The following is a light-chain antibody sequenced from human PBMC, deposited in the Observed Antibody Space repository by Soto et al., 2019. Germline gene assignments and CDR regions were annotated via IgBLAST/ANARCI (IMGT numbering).Light chain of an antibody. Sequence: ETVMTQSRGTLSVSLGERATLSFRASQSVSIHLAWYQQKPGQAPRLLIYDTSTRATGIPARFSGSGSGTEFTLTISSLQSEDFAVYYCQQYSNWPPITFGQGTRLEIK. J-gene: IGKJ5*01. CDR2: DTS. V-gene: IGKV3-15*01. CDR1: QSVSIH. CDR3: QQYSNWPPIT.